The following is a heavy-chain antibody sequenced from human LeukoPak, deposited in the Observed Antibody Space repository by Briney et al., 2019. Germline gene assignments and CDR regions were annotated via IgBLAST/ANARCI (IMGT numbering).Heavy chain of an antibody. CDR3: ASSDSSGYYFHFDY. Sequence: PSETLSLTCTVSGGSISSYYWSWIRQPPGKGLEWIGYIYYSRSTNYNPSLKSRVTISVDTSKNQFSLKLSSVTAADTALYYCASSDSSGYYFHFDYWGQGTLVTVSS. J-gene: IGHJ4*02. V-gene: IGHV4-59*12. CDR1: GGSISSYY. CDR2: IYYSRST. D-gene: IGHD3-22*01.